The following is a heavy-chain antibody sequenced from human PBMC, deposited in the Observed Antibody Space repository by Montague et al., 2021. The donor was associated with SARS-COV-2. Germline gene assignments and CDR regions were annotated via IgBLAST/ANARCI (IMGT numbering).Heavy chain of an antibody. J-gene: IGHJ5*02. CDR1: GDSITKGY. CDR2: ILYGGTT. CDR3: TKEGYGSGTYGWFDP. D-gene: IGHD3-10*01. Sequence: SEILSLTCSVSGDSITKGYWNWVRQPPGKGLEWIGHILYGGTTDYNPSLTGRVDISADTSKNQFSLKLTSVTAADTATYYCTKEGYGSGTYGWFDPWGHGTLVTVSS. V-gene: IGHV4-59*01.